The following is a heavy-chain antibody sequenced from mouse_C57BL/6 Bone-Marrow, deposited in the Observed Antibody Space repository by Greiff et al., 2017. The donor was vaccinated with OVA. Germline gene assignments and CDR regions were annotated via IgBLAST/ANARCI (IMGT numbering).Heavy chain of an antibody. V-gene: IGHV2-2*01. D-gene: IGHD1-1*01. CDR2: IWSGGST. J-gene: IGHJ3*01. Sequence: VKLMESGPGLVQPSQSLSITCTVSGFSLTSYGVHWVRQSPGKGLEWLGVIWSGGSTDYNAAFISRLSISKDNSKSQVFFKMNSLQADDTAIYYCASYYGSSYLFAYWGQGTLVTVSA. CDR1: GFSLTSYG. CDR3: ASYYGSSYLFAY.